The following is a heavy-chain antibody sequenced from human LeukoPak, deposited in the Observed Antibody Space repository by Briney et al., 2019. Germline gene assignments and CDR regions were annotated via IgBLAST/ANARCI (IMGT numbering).Heavy chain of an antibody. CDR1: GGSISSYY. Sequence: SETLSLTCTVSGGSISSYYWSWIRQPPGKGLEWIGYIYYSGSTNYNPSLKSRVTISVDTSKNQFSLKLSSVTAADTAVYYCARSGMGSYYGMDVWGQGATVTVSS. D-gene: IGHD2-15*01. CDR2: IYYSGST. V-gene: IGHV4-59*01. CDR3: ARSGMGSYYGMDV. J-gene: IGHJ6*02.